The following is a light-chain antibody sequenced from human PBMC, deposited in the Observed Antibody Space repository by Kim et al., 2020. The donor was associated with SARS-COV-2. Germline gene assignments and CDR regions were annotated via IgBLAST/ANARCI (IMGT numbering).Light chain of an antibody. Sequence: VPQGESADPSYRASQSVSSNLAWYQQKPGQAPRLLIDGASTRATGIPARISGSGSGTEFTLTISSLQSEDFAVYYWQQYNNWTQTFGQGTKVDI. CDR1: QSVSSN. V-gene: IGKV3-15*01. CDR2: GAS. J-gene: IGKJ1*01. CDR3: QQYNNWTQT.